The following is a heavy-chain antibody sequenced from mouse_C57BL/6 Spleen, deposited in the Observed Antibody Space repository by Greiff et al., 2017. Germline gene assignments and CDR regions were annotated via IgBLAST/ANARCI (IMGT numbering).Heavy chain of an antibody. D-gene: IGHD2-3*01. CDR1: GFSFNTYA. J-gene: IGHJ2*01. Sequence: EVQGVESGGGLVQPKGSLKLSCAASGFSFNTYAMNWVRQAPGKGLEWVARIRSKSNNYATYYADSVKDRFTIYRDDSESMLYLQMNNLKTEDTAMYYCVRHESYDGYFDYWGQGTTLTVSS. V-gene: IGHV10-1*01. CDR2: IRSKSNNYAT. CDR3: VRHESYDGYFDY.